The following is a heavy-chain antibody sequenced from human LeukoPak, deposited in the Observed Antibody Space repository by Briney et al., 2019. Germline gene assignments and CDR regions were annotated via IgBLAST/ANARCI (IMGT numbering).Heavy chain of an antibody. D-gene: IGHD4-17*01. V-gene: IGHV3-23*01. CDR1: GFTFSSYA. CDR3: AKDAHDYGDYYFDY. J-gene: IGHJ4*02. CDR2: FSGRAGAT. Sequence: PGGSLRLSCAASGFTFSSYAMSWVRQAPGKGLEWVSAFSGRAGATFYADSVRGRFTISRDNSKNTLHLQMDSLRPEDTAVYYCAKDAHDYGDYYFDYWGQGILVTVSS.